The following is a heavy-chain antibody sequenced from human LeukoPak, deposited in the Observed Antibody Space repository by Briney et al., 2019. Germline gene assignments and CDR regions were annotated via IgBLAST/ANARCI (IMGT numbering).Heavy chain of an antibody. Sequence: GGSLRLSCAASGFTFSSYAMSWVRQAPGKGLEWVSGITYIDGSTYYADSVKGRFTISRDNSKNTLYLQMNSLRAEDTAVYYCARTGYNYGTPLNDWGQGTLVTVSS. CDR2: ITYIDGST. CDR3: ARTGYNYGTPLND. J-gene: IGHJ4*02. V-gene: IGHV3-23*01. CDR1: GFTFSSYA. D-gene: IGHD5-18*01.